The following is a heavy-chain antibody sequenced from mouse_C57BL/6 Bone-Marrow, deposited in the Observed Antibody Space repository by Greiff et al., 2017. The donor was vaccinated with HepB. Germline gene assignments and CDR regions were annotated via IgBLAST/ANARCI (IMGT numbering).Heavy chain of an antibody. CDR3: ARHRNSNYMLWYFDV. J-gene: IGHJ1*03. V-gene: IGHV5-12*01. D-gene: IGHD2-5*01. CDR1: GFTFSDYY. CDR2: ISNGGGST. Sequence: EVNLVESGGGLVQPGGSLKLSCAASGFTFSDYYMYWVRQTPEKRLEWVAYISNGGGSTYYPDTVKGRFTISRDNAKNTLYLQMSRLKSEDTAMYYCARHRNSNYMLWYFDVWGTGTTVTVSS.